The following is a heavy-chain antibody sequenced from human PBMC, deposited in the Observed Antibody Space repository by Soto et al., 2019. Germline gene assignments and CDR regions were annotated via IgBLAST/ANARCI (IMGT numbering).Heavy chain of an antibody. D-gene: IGHD3-10*01. Sequence: GGSLRLSCAASRFTFSSYSMNWVRQAPGKGLEWVSSISSSSSYIYYADSVKGRLTIYRDSSKRSLYLHMNSLRAENRALYYCSISRPSIIITNDAFDICVQGTMVTVSS. CDR1: RFTFSSYS. CDR3: SISRPSIIITNDAFDI. J-gene: IGHJ3*02. V-gene: IGHV3-21*01. CDR2: ISSSSSYI.